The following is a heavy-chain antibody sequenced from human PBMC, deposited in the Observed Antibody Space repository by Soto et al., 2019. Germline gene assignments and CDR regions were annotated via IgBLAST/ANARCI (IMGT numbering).Heavy chain of an antibody. J-gene: IGHJ6*02. Sequence: PSETLSLTCTVSGGSVSSGSYYWSWIRQPPGKGLEWIGYIYYSGSTNYNPSLKSRVTISVDTSKNQFSLKLSSVTAADTAVYYCARGGYYDFWSGYLRSVYYYYGMDVWGQGTTVTVSS. D-gene: IGHD3-3*01. V-gene: IGHV4-61*01. CDR3: ARGGYYDFWSGYLRSVYYYYGMDV. CDR1: GGSVSSGSYY. CDR2: IYYSGST.